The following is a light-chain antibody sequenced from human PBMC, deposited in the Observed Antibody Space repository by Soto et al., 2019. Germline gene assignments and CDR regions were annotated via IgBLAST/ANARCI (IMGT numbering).Light chain of an antibody. Sequence: DFQMTQSPSTLSASVGDRVTITCRASQNIRSRLAWFQQKPGKAPKLLIYDASSLESGVPQRFSGSGSGTEFTLTISSLQPADFATYYCQQFYSYPWTFGQGTKVDIK. V-gene: IGKV1-5*01. CDR3: QQFYSYPWT. CDR2: DAS. CDR1: QNIRSR. J-gene: IGKJ1*01.